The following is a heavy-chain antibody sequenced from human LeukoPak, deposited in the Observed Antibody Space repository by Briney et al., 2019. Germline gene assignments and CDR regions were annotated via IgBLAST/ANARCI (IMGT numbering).Heavy chain of an antibody. J-gene: IGHJ5*02. CDR1: GGSISSYY. V-gene: IGHV4-59*01. CDR3: ARDFGNYYDSSGYYGFNWFDP. D-gene: IGHD3-22*01. CDR2: IYYSGST. Sequence: PSETLSLTCTVSGGSISSYYWSWIRQPPGKGPEWIGYIYYSGSTNYNPSLKSRVTISVDTSKNQFSLKLSSVTAADTAVYYCARDFGNYYDSSGYYGFNWFDPWGQGTLVTVSS.